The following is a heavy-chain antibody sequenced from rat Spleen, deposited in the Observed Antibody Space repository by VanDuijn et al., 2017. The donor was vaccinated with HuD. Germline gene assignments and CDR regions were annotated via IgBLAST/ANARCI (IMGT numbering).Heavy chain of an antibody. J-gene: IGHJ2*01. D-gene: IGHD1-9*01. Sequence: EVQLVESGGGLVQPGRSLKLSCAASGFTFSDYDMAWVRQAPTKGLEWVASISYDGSSTYYRDSVKGRFTISRDNAKSTLYLQMDSLRSEDTATYYCTTDLHTTQYWGQGVMVTVSS. V-gene: IGHV5-20*01. CDR3: TTDLHTTQY. CDR1: GFTFSDYD. CDR2: ISYDGSST.